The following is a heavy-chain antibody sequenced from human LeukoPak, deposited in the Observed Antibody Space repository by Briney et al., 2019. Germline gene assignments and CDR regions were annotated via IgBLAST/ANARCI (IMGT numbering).Heavy chain of an antibody. J-gene: IGHJ3*02. CDR1: GFTFSSYA. V-gene: IGHV3-23*01. CDR2: ISGSGGST. Sequence: GGSMRLSCAASGFTFSSYAMSWVRQAPGKGLEWVSAISGSGGSTYYADSVKGRFTISRDNSKNTLYLQMNSLRAEDTAVYYCAKDLSYFFSHDAFDIWGQGTMVTVSS. D-gene: IGHD2-21*01. CDR3: AKDLSYFFSHDAFDI.